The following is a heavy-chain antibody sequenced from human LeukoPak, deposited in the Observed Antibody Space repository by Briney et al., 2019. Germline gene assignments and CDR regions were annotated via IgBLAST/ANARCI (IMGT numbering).Heavy chain of an antibody. D-gene: IGHD3-10*01. CDR3: STVSPYYGSGTTSPDS. J-gene: IGHJ4*02. CDR1: GFSFRDAW. Sequence: PGGSLRLSCAASGFSFRDAWMSWVRQAPGKGLEWVGRIKSKTDGGKTDYAAPVQGRFSISRDDSENTLYLQMNGLNTEDTAVYYCSTVSPYYGSGTTSPDSWGQGTLVVVSS. CDR2: IKSKTDGGKT. V-gene: IGHV3-15*01.